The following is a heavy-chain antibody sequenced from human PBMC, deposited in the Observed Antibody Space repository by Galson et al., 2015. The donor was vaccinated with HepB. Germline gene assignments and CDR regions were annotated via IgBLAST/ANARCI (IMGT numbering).Heavy chain of an antibody. D-gene: IGHD2-2*01. Sequence: QSGAEVKKPGESLKISCKGSGYSFTSYWTGWVRQMPGKGLEWVGIIYPGDSDTRYRPSFQGQVTISADKSINTAYLQWSSLKASDTAMYYCARQGYQLRGGFYIWGQGTIVTVSS. J-gene: IGHJ3*02. CDR1: GYSFTSYW. CDR3: ARQGYQLRGGFYI. CDR2: IYPGDSDT. V-gene: IGHV5-51*01.